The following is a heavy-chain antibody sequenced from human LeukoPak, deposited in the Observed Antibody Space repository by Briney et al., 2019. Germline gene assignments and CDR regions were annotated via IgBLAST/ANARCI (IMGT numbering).Heavy chain of an antibody. J-gene: IGHJ4*02. V-gene: IGHV4-59*08. CDR1: GGSIGTYY. Sequence: SETLSLTCTVSGGSIGTYYWSWIRQPPGKGLEWIAYIYYSGSTNYNPSLTSRVTIPLDASKNQFSLKLSSVTAADTAVYYCARLGSSGYYFDYWGQGTLVTVSS. CDR3: ARLGSSGYYFDY. CDR2: IYYSGST. D-gene: IGHD3-22*01.